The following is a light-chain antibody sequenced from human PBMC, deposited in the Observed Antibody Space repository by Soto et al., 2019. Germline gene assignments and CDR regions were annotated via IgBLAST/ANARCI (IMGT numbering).Light chain of an antibody. V-gene: IGKV1-12*01. CDR2: TAS. J-gene: IGKJ3*01. CDR1: QGISRW. CDR3: QQANSFPFT. Sequence: IQMTQSPSSVSASVGDRVTITCRASQGISRWLAWYQQKPGKAPKLLIYTASKLQSGVPSRFSGSGPGADFTLTISSLQPEVFATYYCQQANSFPFTFGPGTKVDIK.